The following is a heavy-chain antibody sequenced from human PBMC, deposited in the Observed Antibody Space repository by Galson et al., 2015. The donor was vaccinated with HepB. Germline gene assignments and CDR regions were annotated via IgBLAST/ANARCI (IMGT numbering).Heavy chain of an antibody. CDR1: GFSFSTYD. D-gene: IGHD6-13*01. CDR3: ARELPKSWSFRVHNDVDHAFDI. J-gene: IGHJ3*02. Sequence: SLRLSCAASGFSFSTYDMNWVRLVPGKGLEWISSISGSSDSIYFADSVRGRFTISRDNAKNSLYLQMNSLRAEDTAVYYCARELPKSWSFRVHNDVDHAFDIWGQGTVVTVSS. CDR2: ISGSSDSI. V-gene: IGHV3-21*01.